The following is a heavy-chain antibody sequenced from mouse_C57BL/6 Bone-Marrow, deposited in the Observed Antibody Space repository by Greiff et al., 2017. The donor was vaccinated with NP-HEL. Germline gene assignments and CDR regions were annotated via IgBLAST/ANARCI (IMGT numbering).Heavy chain of an antibody. CDR3: ARPYGSSYEDAMDY. Sequence: EVQLVESGGGLVKPGGSLKLSCAASGFTFSSYTMSWVRQTPEKRLEWVATISGGGGNTYYPDSVKGRFTISRDNAKNTLYLQMSSLRSEDTALYYCARPYGSSYEDAMDYWGQGTSVTVSS. D-gene: IGHD1-1*01. V-gene: IGHV5-9*01. J-gene: IGHJ4*01. CDR2: ISGGGGNT. CDR1: GFTFSSYT.